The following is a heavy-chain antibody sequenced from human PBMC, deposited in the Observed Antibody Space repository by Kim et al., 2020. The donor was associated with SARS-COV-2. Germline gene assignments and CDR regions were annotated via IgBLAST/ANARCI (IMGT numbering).Heavy chain of an antibody. Sequence: GGSLRLSCAASGFTYSSYWMTWVRQAPGKGLECVANIKQDGDEKYYVDFVKGRFTISRDNAKNSLYLQMNSLRAEDTAVYYCARGYRGYDHYYFYGMDVWGQGTTVTVSS. CDR2: IKQDGDEK. CDR1: GFTYSSYW. J-gene: IGHJ6*02. CDR3: ARGYRGYDHYYFYGMDV. V-gene: IGHV3-7*03. D-gene: IGHD5-12*01.